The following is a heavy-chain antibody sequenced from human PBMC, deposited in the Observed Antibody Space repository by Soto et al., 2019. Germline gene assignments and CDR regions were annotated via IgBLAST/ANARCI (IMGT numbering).Heavy chain of an antibody. CDR2: INPSVSST. V-gene: IGHV1-46*01. CDR1: GYTLTNYY. CDR3: ARASGGYCSGGRCYFDL. Sequence: ASVKGSCKASGYTLTNYYMHWVRQAPGQGLEWMGIINPSVSSTSYAQKFQGRVAMTRDTSTSTVYMELSSLRSDDTAVYYCARASGGYCSGGRCYFDLWGQGTQVTVSP. J-gene: IGHJ4*02. D-gene: IGHD2-15*01.